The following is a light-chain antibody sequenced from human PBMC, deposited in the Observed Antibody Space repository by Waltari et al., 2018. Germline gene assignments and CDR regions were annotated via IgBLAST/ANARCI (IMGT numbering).Light chain of an antibody. CDR1: SSNIGNNP. CDR2: YNN. Sequence: QSVLTQAPSASGTPGQRVIISCSGSSSNIGNNPVNWYQQVPGTAPKLPIFYNNERPSRVPDRRYGSKSGTSASLAISGLQSEDEADYYCASWDDGLNGWVFGGGTRLTVL. V-gene: IGLV1-44*01. CDR3: ASWDDGLNGWV. J-gene: IGLJ3*02.